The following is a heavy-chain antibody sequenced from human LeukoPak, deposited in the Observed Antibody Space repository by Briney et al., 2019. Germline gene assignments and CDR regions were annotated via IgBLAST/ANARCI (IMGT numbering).Heavy chain of an antibody. Sequence: PGGSLRLSCAASGFTFSSNWMSWVRQAPGKGLEWVANIKQDGSEKYYVDSVKGRFTISRDNANNSLYLQMNSLRAEDTAVYYCARGYGNYGYWGQGTLVTVSS. CDR1: GFTFSSNW. V-gene: IGHV3-7*01. D-gene: IGHD4-11*01. CDR3: ARGYGNYGY. J-gene: IGHJ4*02. CDR2: IKQDGSEK.